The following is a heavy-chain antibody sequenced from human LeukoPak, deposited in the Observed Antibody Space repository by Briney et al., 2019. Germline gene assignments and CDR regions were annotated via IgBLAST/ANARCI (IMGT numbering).Heavy chain of an antibody. V-gene: IGHV3-23*01. CDR2: ISGSGGST. Sequence: GGSLRLSCAASGFTFSSYAMSWVRQAPGKGLEWVSAISGSGGSTYYADSVKGRFTISRDNSKNTLYLQMNSLRAEDTAVYYCTRGPTVTIRLIDYWGQGTLVTVSS. CDR1: GFTFSSYA. CDR3: TRGPTVTIRLIDY. J-gene: IGHJ4*02. D-gene: IGHD4-17*01.